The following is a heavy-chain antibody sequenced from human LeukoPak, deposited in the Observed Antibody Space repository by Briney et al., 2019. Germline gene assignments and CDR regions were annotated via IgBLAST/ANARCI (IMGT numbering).Heavy chain of an antibody. D-gene: IGHD3-10*01. CDR2: INCNSGDT. J-gene: IGHJ4*02. CDR3: ARNGDI. Sequence: GASVKVSCKASGYTFTGYYMHWMRQAPGQGPEWMGWINCNSGDTIYAQKFQGRVTMTRDTSISTAYMELSRLTYDDTAVYYCARNGDIWGQGTLVTVSS. CDR1: GYTFTGYY. V-gene: IGHV1-2*02.